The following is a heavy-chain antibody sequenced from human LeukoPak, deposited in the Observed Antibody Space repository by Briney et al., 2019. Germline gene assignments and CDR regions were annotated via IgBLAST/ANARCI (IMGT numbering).Heavy chain of an antibody. CDR3: AAVGVVVVAASPLRRGGDYGMDV. V-gene: IGHV1-58*02. D-gene: IGHD2-15*01. CDR2: IVVGSGNT. Sequence: GTSVKVACKASGFTFTSSAMQWVRQARGQRLEWIGWIVVGSGNTNYAQKFQERVTITRDMSTSTAYMELSSLRSEDTAVYYCAAVGVVVVAASPLRRGGDYGMDVWGQGTTVTVSS. CDR1: GFTFTSSA. J-gene: IGHJ6*02.